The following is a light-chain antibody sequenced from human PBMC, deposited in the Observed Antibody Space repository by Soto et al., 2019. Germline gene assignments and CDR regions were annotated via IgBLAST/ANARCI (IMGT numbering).Light chain of an antibody. V-gene: IGKV1-39*01. Sequence: DIQMSQSPSSLSACLGDRVTITCRASQNIDNYLNWYQHKPGKAPKLLIYATSTLQSGVPSRFSGSGSGTEFTLTISSLQPEDFATYFCQESYTGPAVSFGGGTKVDIK. CDR1: QNIDNY. J-gene: IGKJ4*01. CDR3: QESYTGPAVS. CDR2: ATS.